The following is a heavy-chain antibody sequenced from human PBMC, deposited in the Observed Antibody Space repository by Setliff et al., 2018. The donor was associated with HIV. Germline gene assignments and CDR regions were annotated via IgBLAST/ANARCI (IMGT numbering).Heavy chain of an antibody. J-gene: IGHJ4*02. Sequence: PSETLSLTCTVSGGSISSSSYYWGWIRQPPGKGLEWIGSIYYSGRTYYNPSLKSRVTTSVEKSKNQFSLKLSSVTAADTAVYYCATTGRRGWFIDYWGQGTLVTVSS. CDR1: GGSISSSSYY. D-gene: IGHD6-19*01. V-gene: IGHV4-39*01. CDR3: ATTGRRGWFIDY. CDR2: IYYSGRT.